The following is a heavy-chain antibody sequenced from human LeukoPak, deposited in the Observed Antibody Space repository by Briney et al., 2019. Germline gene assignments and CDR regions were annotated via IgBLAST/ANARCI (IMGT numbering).Heavy chain of an antibody. CDR1: GGTFSSYA. V-gene: IGHV1-69*05. D-gene: IGHD1-26*01. J-gene: IGHJ5*02. Sequence: ASVKVSCKASGGTFSSYAISWVRQAPGQGLGWMGGIIPIFGTANYAQKFQGRVTITTDESTSTAYMELSSLRSEDTAVYYCARGDIRGSSALDPWGQGTLVTVSS. CDR3: ARGDIRGSSALDP. CDR2: IIPIFGTA.